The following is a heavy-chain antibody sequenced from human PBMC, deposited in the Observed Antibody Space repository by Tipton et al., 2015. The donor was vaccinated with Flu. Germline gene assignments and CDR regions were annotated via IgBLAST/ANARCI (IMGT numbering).Heavy chain of an antibody. D-gene: IGHD6-19*01. CDR3: ARDRWEYSRGFDS. CDR1: GFTFSSYE. V-gene: IGHV4-38-2*02. Sequence: QLVQSGGGLVQPGGSLRLSCAASGFTFSSYEMNWVRQPPGKGLEWIGSVYHSGHTYYNPSLRSRVAISVDTSQNQFSLEVTSVTAADTGVYFCARDRWEYSRGFDSWGQGALVTVSP. CDR2: VYHSGHT. J-gene: IGHJ5*01.